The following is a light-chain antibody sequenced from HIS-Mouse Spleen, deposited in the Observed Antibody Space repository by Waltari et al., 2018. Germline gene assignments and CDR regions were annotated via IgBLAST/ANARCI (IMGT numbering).Light chain of an antibody. CDR2: EGS. CDR1: RSDVGSYNL. CDR3: CSYAGSSTLV. V-gene: IGLV2-23*01. J-gene: IGLJ3*02. Sequence: QSALTQPASVSGSPGQSTTIPCTGTRSDVGSYNLVSWYQQHPGKAPKLMIYEGSKRHSGVSNRFSGSKSGNTASLTISGLQAEDEADYYCCSYAGSSTLVFGGGTKLTVL.